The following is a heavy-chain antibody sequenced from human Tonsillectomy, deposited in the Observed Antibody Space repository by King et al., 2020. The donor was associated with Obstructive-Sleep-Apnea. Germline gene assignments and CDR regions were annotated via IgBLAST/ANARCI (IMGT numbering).Heavy chain of an antibody. CDR1: GGSISSYY. CDR2: IYYSGST. Sequence: VQLQESGPGLVKPSETLSLTCTVSGGSISSYYWSWIRQPPGKGLEWIGYIYYSGSTKYNPSLRSRVTISVDTPKNPFSLKVTSVTAADTAVYYCATHSEGFDYWGQGTLVTVSA. V-gene: IGHV4-59*08. CDR3: ATHSEGFDY. D-gene: IGHD2-15*01. J-gene: IGHJ4*02.